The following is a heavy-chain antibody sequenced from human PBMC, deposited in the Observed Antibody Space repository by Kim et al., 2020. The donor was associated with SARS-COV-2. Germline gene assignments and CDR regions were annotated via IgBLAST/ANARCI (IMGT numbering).Heavy chain of an antibody. V-gene: IGHV1-24*01. D-gene: IGHD2-2*01. Sequence: ETIYAQKFQGRVTMTEDTSTDTAYMELSSLRSEDTAVYYCASDSSDAFDIWGQGTMVTVSS. CDR3: ASDSSDAFDI. CDR2: ET. J-gene: IGHJ3*02.